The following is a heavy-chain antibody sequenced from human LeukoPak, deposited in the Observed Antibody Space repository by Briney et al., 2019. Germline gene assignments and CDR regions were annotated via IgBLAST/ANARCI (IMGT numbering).Heavy chain of an antibody. J-gene: IGHJ4*02. CDR3: VRVEYSSSWLPFDY. V-gene: IGHV3-74*01. Sequence: GGSLRLSCAASGNYWMHWVRQAPGKGLVWVSHINSDGSWTSYADSVKGRFTISKDNAKNTVYLQMNSLRAEDTAVYYCVRVEYSSSWLPFDYWGQGTLVTVSS. D-gene: IGHD6-13*01. CDR1: GNYW. CDR2: INSDGSWT.